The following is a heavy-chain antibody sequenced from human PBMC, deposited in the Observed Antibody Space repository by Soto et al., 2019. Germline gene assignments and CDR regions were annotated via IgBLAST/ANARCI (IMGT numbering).Heavy chain of an antibody. V-gene: IGHV3-30-3*01. D-gene: IGHD3-3*01. CDR2: ISYDGSNK. J-gene: IGHJ6*02. Sequence: GGALRVTCSASGFTFRSYAMHWVRQAPGKGLEWVAVISYDGSNKYYADSVKGRFTISRDNSKNTLYLQMNSLRAEDTAVYYCASPAVSYDFWSGYYLSSYYYYYGMEVWGQGSTVTVSS. CDR1: GFTFRSYA. CDR3: ASPAVSYDFWSGYYLSSYYYYYGMEV.